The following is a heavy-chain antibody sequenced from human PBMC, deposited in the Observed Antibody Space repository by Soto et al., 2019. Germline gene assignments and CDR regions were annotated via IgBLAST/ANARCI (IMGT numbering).Heavy chain of an antibody. J-gene: IGHJ4*02. CDR1: GYTFTNFG. CDR3: ARGGTPIAY. V-gene: IGHV1-18*01. CDR2: ISAYNGNT. D-gene: IGHD2-15*01. Sequence: QVQLVQSGAEVKKPGASVKVSCKASGYTFTNFGISWVRQAPGQGLEWMGWISAYNGNTNYAQNFQGRVTMTTATSTRTGYMELRRFSSDDTVVDYCARGGTPIAYWGQGTLVTVSS.